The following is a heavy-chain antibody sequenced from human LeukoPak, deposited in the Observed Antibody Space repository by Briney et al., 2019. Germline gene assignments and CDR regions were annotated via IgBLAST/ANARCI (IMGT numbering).Heavy chain of an antibody. CDR1: GFTFSSYS. CDR3: ARHYDSSGYPQDAFDI. V-gene: IGHV3-21*01. D-gene: IGHD3-22*01. CDR2: ISSSSSYI. J-gene: IGHJ3*02. Sequence: PGGSLRLSCAASGFTFSSYSMNWVRQAPGKGLEWVSSISSSSSYIYYADPVKGRFTISRDNAKNSLYLQMNSLRAEDTAVYYCARHYDSSGYPQDAFDIWGQGTMVTVSS.